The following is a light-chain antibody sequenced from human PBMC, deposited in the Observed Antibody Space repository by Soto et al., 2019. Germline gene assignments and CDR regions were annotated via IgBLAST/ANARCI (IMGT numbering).Light chain of an antibody. CDR3: QQYNNWPWT. CDR2: GAS. J-gene: IGKJ1*01. Sequence: EIVMTQSPATLSVSPGGRATLSCRASQSISDTLAWYQQKPGQAPRLLNHGASTRATGFPARFSGSGSGTDFTLTISSLQSEDFAVYYCQQYNNWPWTFVQGTKVEIK. V-gene: IGKV3-15*01. CDR1: QSISDT.